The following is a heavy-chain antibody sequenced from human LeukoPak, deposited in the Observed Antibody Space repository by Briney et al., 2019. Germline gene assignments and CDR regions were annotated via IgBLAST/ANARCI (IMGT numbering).Heavy chain of an antibody. V-gene: IGHV3-66*01. CDR2: IYVDGST. D-gene: IGHD3-10*02. Sequence: GGSLRLSCAASGISVSSNYMSWVRQAPGKGPQWVSVIYVDGSTYYADSVKGRITISRDNSRNTLYLQMNSLRAEDTAVYYCAELGITMIGGVWGKGTTVTISS. CDR3: AELGITMIGGV. CDR1: GISVSSNY. J-gene: IGHJ6*04.